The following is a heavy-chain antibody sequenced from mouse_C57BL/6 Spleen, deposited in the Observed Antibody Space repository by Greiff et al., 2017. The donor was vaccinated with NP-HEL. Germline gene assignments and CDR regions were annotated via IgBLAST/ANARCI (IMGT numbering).Heavy chain of an antibody. CDR2: IDPEDGET. Sequence: VQLQQSGAELVKPGASVKLSCTASGFTFTDYYMHWVKQRTEQGLEWIGRIDPEDGETNYAPKFQGKATLTADTSSNTAYLQLSSLTSEDTAVYCGARGGSSFDGMDYWGQGTSVTVSA. CDR1: GFTFTDYY. D-gene: IGHD1-1*01. V-gene: IGHV14-2*01. J-gene: IGHJ4*01. CDR3: ARGGSSFDGMDY.